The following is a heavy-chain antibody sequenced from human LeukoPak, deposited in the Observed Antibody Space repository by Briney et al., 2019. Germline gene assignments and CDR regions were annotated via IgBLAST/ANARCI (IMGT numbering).Heavy chain of an antibody. CDR2: IYYSGST. CDR3: ARGLRGYSSSWTAYYYYYYMDV. CDR1: GGSISSYY. V-gene: IGHV4-59*12. D-gene: IGHD6-13*01. Sequence: KPSETLSLTCTVSGGSISSYYWSWIRQPPGKGLGWIGYIYYSGSTNYNPSLKSRVTISVDTSKKQFSLKLSSVTAADTAVYYCARGLRGYSSSWTAYYYYYYMDVWGKGTTVTVSS. J-gene: IGHJ6*03.